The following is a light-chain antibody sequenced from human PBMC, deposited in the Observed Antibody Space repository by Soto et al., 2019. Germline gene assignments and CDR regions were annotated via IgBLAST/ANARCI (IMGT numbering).Light chain of an antibody. CDR1: QGISSW. V-gene: IGKV1-12*01. CDR2: ASS. CDR3: QQSNSFPLT. J-gene: IGKJ4*01. Sequence: DIQMTQSPSSVSASVGDRVTITCRASQGISSWLAWYQQKPGKAPKLLIYASSSLQSGVPSRFSDSGSRPEFTRTIGSLKPEDFATCYCQQSNSFPLTFGGGTKVEIK.